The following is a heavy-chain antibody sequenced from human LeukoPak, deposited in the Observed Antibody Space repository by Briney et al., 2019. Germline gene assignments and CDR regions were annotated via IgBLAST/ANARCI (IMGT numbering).Heavy chain of an antibody. CDR2: IYYSGTT. CDR3: ARAPLYSSFDY. D-gene: IGHD5-18*01. CDR1: GGSISSYY. V-gene: IGHV4-59*01. Sequence: PSETLSLTCTVSGGSISSYYWSWIRQPPGKGLEWIGYIYYSGTTNYNPSLKSRVTISVDTSNNQFSLKLSSVTAADTAVYYCARAPLYSSFDYWGQGALVTVSS. J-gene: IGHJ4*02.